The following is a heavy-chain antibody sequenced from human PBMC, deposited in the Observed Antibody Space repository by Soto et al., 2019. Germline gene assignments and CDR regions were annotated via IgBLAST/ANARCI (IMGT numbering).Heavy chain of an antibody. CDR2: IYYSGST. V-gene: IGHV4-39*01. Sequence: SETLSLTCTVSGGSISSSSYYWGWIRQPPGKGLEWIGSIYYSGSTYYNPSLKSRVTISVDTSKNQFSLKLSSVTAADTAVYYCARHGSGSYYNNWFDPWG. CDR3: ARHGSGSYYNNWFDP. D-gene: IGHD3-10*01. CDR1: GGSISSSSYY. J-gene: IGHJ5*02.